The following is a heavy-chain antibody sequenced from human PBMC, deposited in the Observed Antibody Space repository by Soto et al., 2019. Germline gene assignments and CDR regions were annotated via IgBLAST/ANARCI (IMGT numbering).Heavy chain of an antibody. Sequence: EVQLLESGGGLVQPGGSLRLSCAASGFTFSSYAMSWVRQAPGKGLEWVSRISGSGGSTYYADSVKGRFTISRDNSKNTLYQQMNSLRAEDTALYYCAKDQQHHHWHGDAFDIWGPGAMVTGSS. V-gene: IGHV3-23*01. CDR3: AKDQQHHHWHGDAFDI. J-gene: IGHJ3*02. CDR1: GFTFSSYA. CDR2: ISGSGGST. D-gene: IGHD1-1*01.